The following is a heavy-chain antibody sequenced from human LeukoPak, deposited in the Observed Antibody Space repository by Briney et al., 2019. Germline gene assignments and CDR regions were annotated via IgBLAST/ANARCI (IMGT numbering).Heavy chain of an antibody. J-gene: IGHJ4*02. CDR2: ISGSGGST. Sequence: GGSLRLSCAASGFTFDDYAMSWVRQAPGKGLEWVSAISGSGGSTYYADSVKGRFTISRDNSKNTLYLQMNSLRAEDTAVYYCANGGSWYGGYFDYWGQGTLVTVSS. D-gene: IGHD6-13*01. V-gene: IGHV3-23*01. CDR1: GFTFDDYA. CDR3: ANGGSWYGGYFDY.